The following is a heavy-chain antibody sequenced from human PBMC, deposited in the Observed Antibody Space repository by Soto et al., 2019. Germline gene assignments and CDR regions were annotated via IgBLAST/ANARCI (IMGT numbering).Heavy chain of an antibody. CDR2: ISPNSGTT. CDR1: GYTFNLYY. D-gene: IGHD6-19*01. V-gene: IGHV1-2*02. Sequence: QVQLVQSGAEVLKPGASVKVSCKASGYTFNLYYINWLRQAPGEGHEWMGSISPNSGTTSNAPKYVRRVTMTRVTTTTTAYMELNGLKSDETAVYYCAGGGSGYDVWGHVTELTVS. J-gene: IGHJ4*01. CDR3: AGGGSGYDV.